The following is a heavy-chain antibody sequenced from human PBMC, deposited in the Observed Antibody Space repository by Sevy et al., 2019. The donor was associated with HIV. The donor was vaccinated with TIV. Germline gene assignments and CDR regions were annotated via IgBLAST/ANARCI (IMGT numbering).Heavy chain of an antibody. CDR2: INPNSGGT. V-gene: IGHV1-2*06. Sequence: ASLKVSCKASGYTFTGYYMHWVRQAPGQGLEWMGRINPNSGGTNYAQKFQGRVTMTRDTSISTAYMELSRLRSDDTTVYYCASTVTTTLYYYYGMDVWGQGTTVTVSS. CDR3: ASTVTTTLYYYYGMDV. J-gene: IGHJ6*02. D-gene: IGHD4-17*01. CDR1: GYTFTGYY.